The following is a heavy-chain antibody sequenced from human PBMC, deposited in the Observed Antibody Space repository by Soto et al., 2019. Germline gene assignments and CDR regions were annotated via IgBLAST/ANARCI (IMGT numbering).Heavy chain of an antibody. CDR3: ARRARPDFYYMDV. Sequence: GVSLRLSCAASGFTLSGYAMDWVRQAPGKGLEYVSGISSNGVGTYYANSVQGRFTISRDNSKNTVYLQMGSLRPEDMAVYYCARRARPDFYYMDVWGKGTTVTVSS. J-gene: IGHJ6*03. CDR2: ISSNGVGT. D-gene: IGHD6-6*01. V-gene: IGHV3-64*01. CDR1: GFTLSGYA.